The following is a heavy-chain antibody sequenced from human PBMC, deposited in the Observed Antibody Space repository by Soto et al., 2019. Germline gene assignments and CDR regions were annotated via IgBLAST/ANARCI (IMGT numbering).Heavy chain of an antibody. V-gene: IGHV3-30*18. CDR1: GFTFSSYG. J-gene: IGHJ6*02. Sequence: QVQLVESGGGVVQPGRSLRLSCAASGFTFSSYGMHWVRQAPGKGLEWVAVISYDGSNKYYADSVKGRFTISRDNSKNTLYLQMSSLRAEDTAVYYCAKDRGIAYGMDVWGQGTTVTVSS. D-gene: IGHD1-20*01. CDR2: ISYDGSNK. CDR3: AKDRGIAYGMDV.